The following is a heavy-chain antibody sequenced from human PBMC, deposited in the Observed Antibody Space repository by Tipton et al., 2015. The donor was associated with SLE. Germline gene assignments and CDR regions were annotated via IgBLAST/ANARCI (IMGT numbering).Heavy chain of an antibody. Sequence: QVQLVQSGPEVKKPGSSVKVSCKASGGTFSSYAISWVRQAPGQGLEWMGGIIPIFGTANYAQKFRGRVTITTDESTSTAYMELSSLRSEDTAVYYCARGKGFYDSSGYSPFQHWGQGTLVTVSS. CDR2: IIPIFGTA. CDR3: ARGKGFYDSSGYSPFQH. V-gene: IGHV1-69*01. J-gene: IGHJ1*01. CDR1: GGTFSSYA. D-gene: IGHD3-22*01.